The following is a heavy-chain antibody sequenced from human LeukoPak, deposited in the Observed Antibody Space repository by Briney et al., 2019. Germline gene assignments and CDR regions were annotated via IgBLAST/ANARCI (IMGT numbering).Heavy chain of an antibody. Sequence: SSETLSLTCTVSGGSISSYYWSWIRQPPGKGLEWIGYIYYSGSTNYNPPLKSRVTISVDTSKNQFSLKLSSVTAADTAVYYCARTPSYYYDSSGSFDYWGQGTLVTVSS. D-gene: IGHD3-22*01. CDR3: ARTPSYYYDSSGSFDY. V-gene: IGHV4-59*08. CDR1: GGSISSYY. CDR2: IYYSGST. J-gene: IGHJ4*02.